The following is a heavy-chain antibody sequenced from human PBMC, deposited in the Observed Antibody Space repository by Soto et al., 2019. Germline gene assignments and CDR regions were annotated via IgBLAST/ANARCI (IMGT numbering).Heavy chain of an antibody. CDR3: ARGDTVTKQSNYCYYYMDV. V-gene: IGHV4-34*01. CDR2: INHSGST. D-gene: IGHD4-17*01. J-gene: IGHJ6*03. Sequence: SETLSLTCAVYGGSFSGYYWSWIRQPPGKGLEWIGEINHSGSTNYNPSLKSRVTISVDTSKNQFSLKLSSVTAADTAVYHCARGDTVTKQSNYCYYYMDVWGKGTTVTVSS. CDR1: GGSFSGYY.